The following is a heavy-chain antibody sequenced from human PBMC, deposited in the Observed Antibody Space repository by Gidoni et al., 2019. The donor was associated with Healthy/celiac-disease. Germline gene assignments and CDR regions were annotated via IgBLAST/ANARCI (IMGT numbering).Heavy chain of an antibody. V-gene: IGHV1-18*01. J-gene: IGHJ6*02. CDR1: VSTFTSYG. CDR2: ISAYNGNT. CDR3: ARGHYDSSRYYYYGMDV. Sequence: QVQLVQSGAEVKKPGASVKVSCKASVSTFTSYGISWVRQAPGQGLEWMGWISAYNGNTNYAQKLQGRVTMTTDTSTSTAYMELRSLRSDDTAVYYCARGHYDSSRYYYYGMDVWGQGTTVTVSS. D-gene: IGHD3-22*01.